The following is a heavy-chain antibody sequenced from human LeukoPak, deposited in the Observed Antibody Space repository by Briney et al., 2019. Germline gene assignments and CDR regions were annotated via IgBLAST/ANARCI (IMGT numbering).Heavy chain of an antibody. CDR3: ARGRWELLLKDY. Sequence: GGSLRLSCAASGFTFSSYSMNWVRQAPGEGLEWVSSISSSSSYIYYADSVKGRFTIPRDNAKNSLYLQMNSLRAEDTAVYYCARGRWELLLKDYWGQGTLVTVSS. CDR2: ISSSSSYI. CDR1: GFTFSSYS. D-gene: IGHD1-26*01. V-gene: IGHV3-21*01. J-gene: IGHJ4*02.